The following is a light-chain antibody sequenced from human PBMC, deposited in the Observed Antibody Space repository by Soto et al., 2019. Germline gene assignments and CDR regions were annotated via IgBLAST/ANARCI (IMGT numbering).Light chain of an antibody. V-gene: IGKV1-39*01. CDR1: QSISSY. J-gene: IGKJ1*01. CDR2: AAS. CDR3: QQSYSNPRT. Sequence: DIQMTQSPSSLSASVGDRVTITCRASQSISSYLNWYQQKPGKAPKLLMYAASSLQSGVPSRFSGSGSGTDFTLTISNLQPEDFAIYYCQQSYSNPRTFGQGTKVEIK.